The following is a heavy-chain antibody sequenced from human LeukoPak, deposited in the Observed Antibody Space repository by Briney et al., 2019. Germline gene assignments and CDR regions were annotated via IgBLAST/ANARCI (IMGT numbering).Heavy chain of an antibody. J-gene: IGHJ4*02. V-gene: IGHV1-69*01. CDR2: IIPIFGIP. Sequence: GASVKVSCKASGGTFRTFAISWVRQAPGQGLEWMGGIIPIFGIPDSAQKFQGRLTITADESTTTAYMELSSLRSEDTAVYYCASQTYENNSNSWSFDYWGQGTLVTVSS. CDR1: GGTFRTFA. CDR3: ASQTYENNSNSWSFDY. D-gene: IGHD6-13*01.